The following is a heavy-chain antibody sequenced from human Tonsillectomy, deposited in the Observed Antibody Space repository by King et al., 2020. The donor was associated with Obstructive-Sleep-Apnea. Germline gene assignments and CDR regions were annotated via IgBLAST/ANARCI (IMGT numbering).Heavy chain of an antibody. Sequence: QLVQSGGGVVQTGRSLRLSCAASGFIFSSCVMHWVRQAPGKGLEWVAVISDDGSNKYYADSVKGRFTTSRDNSKNTLYLQMNSLRAEDTAVYYCVMPGIAPTGPSDYWGQGTLVTVSS. V-gene: IGHV3-30-3*01. J-gene: IGHJ4*02. CDR3: VMPGIAPTGPSDY. CDR1: GFIFSSCV. CDR2: ISDDGSNK. D-gene: IGHD6-13*01.